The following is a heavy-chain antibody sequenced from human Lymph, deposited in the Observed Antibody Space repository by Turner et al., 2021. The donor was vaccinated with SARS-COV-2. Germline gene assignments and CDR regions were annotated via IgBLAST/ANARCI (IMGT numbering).Heavy chain of an antibody. CDR3: AKDLSAGDYYYYYGMDV. J-gene: IGHJ6*02. V-gene: IGHV3-30*18. CDR2: ISYDGNNE. CDR1: GFTFSGYG. D-gene: IGHD3-10*01. Sequence: QVQLVESGGGVVQPGRSLRLSCAASGFTFSGYGMHRVRQAPGKGLEWVAVISYDGNNEHCADSVKGRFTISRDNSKNTLYLQMNRLRPDDTAVYYCAKDLSAGDYYYYYGMDVWGQGTTVTVSS.